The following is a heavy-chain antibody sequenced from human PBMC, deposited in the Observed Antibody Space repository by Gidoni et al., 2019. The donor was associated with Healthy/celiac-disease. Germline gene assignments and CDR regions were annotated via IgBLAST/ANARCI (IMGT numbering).Heavy chain of an antibody. CDR2: ISYDGSNK. Sequence: QVQLVESGGGVVQPGRSLRLSCAASGFTFSSYAMHWVRQAPGKWLEWVAVISYDGSNKYYADSVKGRFTISRDNSKNTLYLQMNSLRAEDTAVYYCARDLRVGYDFWSGLDPWGQGTLVTVSS. CDR1: GFTFSSYA. V-gene: IGHV3-30*04. D-gene: IGHD3-3*01. J-gene: IGHJ5*02. CDR3: ARDLRVGYDFWSGLDP.